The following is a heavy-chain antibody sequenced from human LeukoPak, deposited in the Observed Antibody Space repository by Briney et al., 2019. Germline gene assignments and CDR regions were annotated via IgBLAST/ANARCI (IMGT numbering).Heavy chain of an antibody. CDR3: AKKVGLVSAPLYYFDV. CDR1: GFTFSNYA. CDR2: ISGPAGSW. J-gene: IGHJ4*02. D-gene: IGHD5/OR15-5a*01. V-gene: IGHV3-23*01. Sequence: GGSLRLSYAASGFTFSNYAMSWVRQAPGKGLEWFSAISGPAGSWDYADVVKGRFTISRDNSKNTLFLQMNSLSPEDTAIYYCAKKVGLVSAPLYYFDVWGQGTLVTVSS.